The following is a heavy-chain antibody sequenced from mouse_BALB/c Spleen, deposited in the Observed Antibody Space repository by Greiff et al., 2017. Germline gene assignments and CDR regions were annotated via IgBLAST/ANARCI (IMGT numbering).Heavy chain of an antibody. V-gene: IGHV1-14*01. D-gene: IGHD1-1*01. CDR3: ALITTVVDWYFDV. J-gene: IGHJ1*01. Sequence: VQLKQSGPELVKPGASVKMSCKASGYTFTSYVMHWVKQKPGQGLEWIGYINPYNDGTKYNEKFKGKATLTSDKSSSTAYMELSSLTSEDSAVYYCALITTVVDWYFDVWGAGTTVTVSS. CDR1: GYTFTSYV. CDR2: INPYNDGT.